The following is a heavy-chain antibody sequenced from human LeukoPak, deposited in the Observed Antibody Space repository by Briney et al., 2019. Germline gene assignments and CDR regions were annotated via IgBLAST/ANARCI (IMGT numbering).Heavy chain of an antibody. CDR1: GDSVSSNTAA. V-gene: IGHV6-1*01. D-gene: IGHD7-27*01. Sequence: SQTLSLTFAISGDSVSSNTAAWNWVRQSPSRGLEWLGRTYYRSKWFKDYAVSVKSRIVINTDTSKTQFSLQLDSVTPEDTAVYYCARDSIWGNCFECWGQGTLVTVSS. CDR3: ARDSIWGNCFEC. CDR2: TYYRSKWFK. J-gene: IGHJ4*01.